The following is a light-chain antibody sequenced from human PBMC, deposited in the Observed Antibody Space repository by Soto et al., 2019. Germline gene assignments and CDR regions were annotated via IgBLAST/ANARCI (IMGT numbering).Light chain of an antibody. Sequence: QSVLAQPAPVSGSPGQSITISCTGTGSDIGDYKYVSWYQQRPGKAPKLMIYEVSNRPSGVSNRFSGSKSGNTASLTISGLQADDEADYYCSSYRSTNTPYVFGTGTKVTVL. J-gene: IGLJ1*01. CDR1: GSDIGDYKY. CDR2: EVS. CDR3: SSYRSTNTPYV. V-gene: IGLV2-14*01.